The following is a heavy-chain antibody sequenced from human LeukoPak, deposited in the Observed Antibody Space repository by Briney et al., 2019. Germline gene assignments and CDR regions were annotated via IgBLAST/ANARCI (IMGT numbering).Heavy chain of an antibody. CDR3: ARDHDGYDSSGYYAN. CDR1: GDSISSDY. J-gene: IGHJ4*02. Sequence: SETLSLTCNVSGDSISSDYWSWIRQPPGKGLEWIGYIYYSGSTNYNPSLKSRVTISVDTSKNQFSLKLSSVTAADTAVYYCARDHDGYDSSGYYANWGQGTLVTVSS. D-gene: IGHD3-22*01. CDR2: IYYSGST. V-gene: IGHV4-59*01.